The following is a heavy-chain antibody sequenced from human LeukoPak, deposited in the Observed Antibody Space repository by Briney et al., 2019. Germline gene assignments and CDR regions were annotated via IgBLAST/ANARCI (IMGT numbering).Heavy chain of an antibody. CDR1: GFTFSSYS. CDR2: ISSSSSTI. CDR3: AKEGVILGPSHFDH. Sequence: GGSLRLSCAASGFTFSSYSMNWVRQAPGKGLEWVSCISSSSSTIYYADSVKGRFTISRDNAKSTLYLQMNSLGAEDTAVYFCAKEGVILGPSHFDHWGQGTLVTVSS. V-gene: IGHV3-48*01. D-gene: IGHD2-21*01. J-gene: IGHJ4*02.